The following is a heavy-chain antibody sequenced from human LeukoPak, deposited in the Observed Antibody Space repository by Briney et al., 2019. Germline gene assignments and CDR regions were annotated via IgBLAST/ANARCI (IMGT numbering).Heavy chain of an antibody. J-gene: IGHJ5*02. Sequence: PGGSLRLSCAASGFTFSSYWMTWVRQPPGKGLEWVANIKQDGSEKYYVDSVRGRFTISRDNAKNSLHLQMNSLRAEDTAVYYCARDPRPSSGWRPFDPWGQGTLVTVSS. CDR1: GFTFSSYW. V-gene: IGHV3-7*01. D-gene: IGHD6-19*01. CDR3: ARDPRPSSGWRPFDP. CDR2: IKQDGSEK.